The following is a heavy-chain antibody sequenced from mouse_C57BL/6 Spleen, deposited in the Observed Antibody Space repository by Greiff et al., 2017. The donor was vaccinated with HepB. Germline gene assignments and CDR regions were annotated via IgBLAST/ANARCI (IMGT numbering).Heavy chain of an antibody. CDR2: FYPGSGSI. D-gene: IGHD4-1*01. J-gene: IGHJ4*01. CDR1: GYTFTEYT. CDR3: ARNDWENYAMDD. Sequence: VQLQQSGAELVKPGASVKLSCKASGYTFTEYTIHWVKQRSGQGLEWIGWFYPGSGSIKYNEKFKDKATLTADKSSSTVYMELSSMTSEDSAVYCWARNDWENYAMDDWGQGTSVTVSS. V-gene: IGHV1-62-2*01.